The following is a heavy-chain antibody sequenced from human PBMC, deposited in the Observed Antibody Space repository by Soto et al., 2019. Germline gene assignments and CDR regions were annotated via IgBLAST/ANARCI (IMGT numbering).Heavy chain of an antibody. J-gene: IGHJ4*02. D-gene: IGHD3-3*01. CDR1: GFTVSSNY. CDR2: IYSGGNT. V-gene: IGHV3-66*01. CDR3: ASGKEWPWDD. Sequence: EVLLVESGGGLVQPGGSLTLSCAAAGFTVSSNYMSWVRQAPGKGLEWVSVIYSGGNTYYADSVRGRFTISRDNSKNTLYLQMNSLRADDTAVYYCASGKEWPWDDWGQGTLVTVSS.